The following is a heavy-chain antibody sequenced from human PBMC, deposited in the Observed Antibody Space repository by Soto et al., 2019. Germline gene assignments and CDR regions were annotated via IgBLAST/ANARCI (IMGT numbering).Heavy chain of an antibody. CDR2: IYPGDSDT. CDR3: ARLFKGYCSSTSCSPLHSYYYGMDV. J-gene: IGHJ6*02. CDR1: GYSFTSYW. D-gene: IGHD2-2*01. Sequence: PGESLKISCDGSGYSFTSYWIALVLQMPGKGLDWMWIIYPGDSDTRYSPSLQGQVTISADKSISTAYLQWSSLKASDTAMYYCARLFKGYCSSTSCSPLHSYYYGMDVWGQGTTVTVSS. V-gene: IGHV5-51*01.